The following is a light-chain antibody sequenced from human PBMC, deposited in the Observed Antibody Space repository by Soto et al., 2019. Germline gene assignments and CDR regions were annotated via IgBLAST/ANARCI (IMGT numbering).Light chain of an antibody. CDR1: SNDVGGYNY. Sequence: QSALTQPASVSGSPGQSITISCTGTSNDVGGYNYVSWYQHHRGKAPKLMIYEVNNRPSGVSNRFSGSKSGNTASLTISGLQAEDEADYFCCSYAGHSAHWVFGGGTKLTVL. CDR2: EVN. CDR3: CSYAGHSAHWV. J-gene: IGLJ3*02. V-gene: IGLV2-14*01.